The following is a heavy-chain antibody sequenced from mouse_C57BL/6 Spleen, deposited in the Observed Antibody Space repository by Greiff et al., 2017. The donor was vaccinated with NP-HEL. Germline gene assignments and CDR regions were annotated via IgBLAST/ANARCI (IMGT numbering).Heavy chain of an antibody. CDR1: GYTFTGYW. Sequence: VQLQQSGAELMKPGASVKLSCKATGYTFTGYWIEWVKQRPGHGLEWIGEILPGSGSTNYNEKFKGKATFTADTSSNTAYMQLSSLTTEDSAIYYCARRFFITTVKGPCYFDYWGQGTTLTVSS. CDR3: ARRFFITTVKGPCYFDY. V-gene: IGHV1-9*01. CDR2: ILPGSGST. J-gene: IGHJ2*01. D-gene: IGHD1-1*01.